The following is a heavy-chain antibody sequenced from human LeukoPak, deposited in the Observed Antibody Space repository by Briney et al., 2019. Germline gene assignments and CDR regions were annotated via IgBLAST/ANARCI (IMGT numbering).Heavy chain of an antibody. CDR3: AKGDGYNYGDYFDY. Sequence: GGSLRLSCAASGFTFSIYAMSWVRQTPGKGLEWVSGISGSSGSTYYADSVKGRFTISRDNSRNTLYLQMNSLRAEDTAVYSCAKGDGYNYGDYFDYWGQGTLVTVSS. D-gene: IGHD5-24*01. CDR1: GFTFSIYA. J-gene: IGHJ4*02. V-gene: IGHV3-23*01. CDR2: ISGSSGST.